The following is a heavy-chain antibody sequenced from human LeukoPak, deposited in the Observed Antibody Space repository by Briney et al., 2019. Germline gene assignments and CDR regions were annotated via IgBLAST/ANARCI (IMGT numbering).Heavy chain of an antibody. CDR3: ARRAHSGSYSPFDY. V-gene: IGHV4-39*01. CDR1: GGSISSSSYY. D-gene: IGHD1-26*01. CDR2: VSYSGNT. Sequence: SEALSLTCTVSGGSISSSSYYWGWIRQPPGKGLEWIGSVSYSGNTYYNPSLKSRVTISVDTSKNQFSLKLSSVTAADTAVYYCARRAHSGSYSPFDYWGQGTLVTVSS. J-gene: IGHJ4*02.